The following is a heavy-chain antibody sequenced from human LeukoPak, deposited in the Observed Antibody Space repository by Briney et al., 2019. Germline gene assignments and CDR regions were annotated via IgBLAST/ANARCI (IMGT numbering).Heavy chain of an antibody. D-gene: IGHD4-17*01. CDR3: AREGNGDYAGEAYYFDY. J-gene: IGHJ4*02. Sequence: SVKVSCKASGGTFSSYAISRVRQAPGQGLEWMGGIIPIFGKANYAQKFQGRVTITADKSTSTAYMELSSLRSEDTAVYYCAREGNGDYAGEAYYFDYWGQGTLVTVS. CDR2: IIPIFGKA. CDR1: GGTFSSYA. V-gene: IGHV1-69*06.